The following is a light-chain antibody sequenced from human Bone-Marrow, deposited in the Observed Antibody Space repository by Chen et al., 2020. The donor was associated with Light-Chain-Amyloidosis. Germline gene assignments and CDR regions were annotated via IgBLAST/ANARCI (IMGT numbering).Light chain of an antibody. V-gene: IGKV2-30*01. CDR1: RSLMGSDGNAL. CDR2: KVS. Sequence: DVVLTQSPLSLPVTLGQPASISCRSPRSLMGSDGNALLSWFQQRPGQSPRRLIDKVSNRDSGVPDRFSGSGSGTDFTLRISRVEAEDVGVYYCMQYTHWAHTFGQGTKLEIK. J-gene: IGKJ2*01. CDR3: MQYTHWAHT.